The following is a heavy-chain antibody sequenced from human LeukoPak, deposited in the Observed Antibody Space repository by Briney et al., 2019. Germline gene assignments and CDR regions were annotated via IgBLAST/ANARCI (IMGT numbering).Heavy chain of an antibody. CDR3: ASALYGDSP. CDR1: GGFISTYY. V-gene: IGHV4-59*10. Sequence: PSETLSLTCAVSGGFISTYYWSWIRQPAGKELEWIGRIFTSGRTNYNPSLKSRVTISVDTSKNQFSLKLSSVTAADTAVYYCASALYGDSPWGQGTLVTVSS. J-gene: IGHJ5*02. D-gene: IGHD4-17*01. CDR2: IFTSGRT.